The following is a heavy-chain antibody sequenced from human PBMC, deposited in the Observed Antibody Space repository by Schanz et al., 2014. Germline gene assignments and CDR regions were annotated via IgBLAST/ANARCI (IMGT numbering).Heavy chain of an antibody. V-gene: IGHV1-2*04. CDR3: ARGYGDSPTDF. J-gene: IGHJ4*02. D-gene: IGHD4-17*01. CDR1: GYTTFTDYY. CDR2: INPNSGDT. Sequence: QVQLVQSGAEVKKPGASVKVSCKASGYTTFTDYYIHWVRQAPGQGLEWMGWINPNSGDTNYAQKFQGWVTMTRDTSISTAYMEVSRLKSDDTAVYCCARGYGDSPTDFWGQGTLVTVSS.